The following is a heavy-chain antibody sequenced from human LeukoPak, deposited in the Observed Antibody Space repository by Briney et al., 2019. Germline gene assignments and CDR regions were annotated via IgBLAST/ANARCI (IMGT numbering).Heavy chain of an antibody. CDR3: ARGADVVYFDY. V-gene: IGHV1-69*05. J-gene: IGHJ4*02. CDR2: IIPIFGTA. CDR1: GGTFSSYA. Sequence: ASVNVSCKASGGTFSSYAISWVRQAPGQGLEWMGRIIPIFGTANYAQKFQGRVTITTDESTSTAYMELSSLRSEDTAVYYCARGADVVYFDYWGQGTLVTVSS. D-gene: IGHD2-21*01.